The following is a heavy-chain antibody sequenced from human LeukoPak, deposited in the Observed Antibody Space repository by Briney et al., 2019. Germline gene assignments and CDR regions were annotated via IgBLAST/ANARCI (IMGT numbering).Heavy chain of an antibody. J-gene: IGHJ4*02. D-gene: IGHD6-19*01. CDR1: GGSISSYY. CDR2: IYTSGST. CDR3: ARDLRGSGWYYFDY. V-gene: IGHV4-4*07. Sequence: PSETLSLTCTVSGGSISSYYWSWIRQPAGRGLEWIGRIYTSGSTNYNPSLKSRVTMSVDTSRNQFSLKLSSVTAADTAVYYCARDLRGSGWYYFDYWGQGTLVTVSS.